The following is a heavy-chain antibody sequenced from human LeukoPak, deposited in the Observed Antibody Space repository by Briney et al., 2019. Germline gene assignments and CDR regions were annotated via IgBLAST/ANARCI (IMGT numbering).Heavy chain of an antibody. D-gene: IGHD3-3*01. V-gene: IGHV3-7*01. CDR3: ARGPSCYDFWSGYSLDY. CDR1: GFTFSSYW. Sequence: PGGSLRLSCAASGFTFSSYWMSWVRQAPAKGLEWVANIKQDGSEKYYVDSVKGRFTISRDNAKNSLYLQMNSLRAEDTAVYYCARGPSCYDFWSGYSLDYWRQGTLLTVSS. J-gene: IGHJ4*02. CDR2: IKQDGSEK.